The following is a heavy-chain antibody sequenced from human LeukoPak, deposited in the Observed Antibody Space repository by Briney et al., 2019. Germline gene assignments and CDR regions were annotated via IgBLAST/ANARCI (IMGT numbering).Heavy chain of an antibody. D-gene: IGHD6-19*01. CDR1: GYTFTGYY. Sequence: ASVKVSCKASGYTFTGYYMHWVRQAPGQGLEWMGWINPNSGGTNYAQKFQGRVTMTRDTSISTAYMELSRLRSDDTAVYYCAREPIAHIAVAGTIDYWGQGTLVTVSS. V-gene: IGHV1-2*02. CDR3: AREPIAHIAVAGTIDY. CDR2: INPNSGGT. J-gene: IGHJ4*02.